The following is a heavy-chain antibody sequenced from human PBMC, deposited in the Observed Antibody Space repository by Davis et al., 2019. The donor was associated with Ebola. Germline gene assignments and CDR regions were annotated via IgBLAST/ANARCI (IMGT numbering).Heavy chain of an antibody. Sequence: GESLKISCAASGFTFSDYWMHWVRHVPGEGPVWVSRINGDGSSTNYADSVKGRFTLSRDNANNTLYLQMNGLRVEDTALYYCARVVSPNVVSALDVWGQGTTVTVSS. J-gene: IGHJ6*02. CDR3: ARVVSPNVVSALDV. V-gene: IGHV3-74*01. CDR1: GFTFSDYW. CDR2: INGDGSST. D-gene: IGHD2-21*01.